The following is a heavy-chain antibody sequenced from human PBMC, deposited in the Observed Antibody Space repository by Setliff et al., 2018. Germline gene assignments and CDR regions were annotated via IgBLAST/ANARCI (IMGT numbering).Heavy chain of an antibody. D-gene: IGHD2-15*01. Sequence: ASVKVSCKTSGYNFITFGVNWVRQVPGQGFEWMGWISPYNGDANYAQKFQGRVTMTTDTSTGTAYMELRALDYDDTAVYYCTRGRGPRVVVAVPLDHWGQGTLGTVSS. V-gene: IGHV1-18*01. CDR3: TRGRGPRVVVAVPLDH. CDR1: GYNFITFG. CDR2: ISPYNGDA. J-gene: IGHJ4*02.